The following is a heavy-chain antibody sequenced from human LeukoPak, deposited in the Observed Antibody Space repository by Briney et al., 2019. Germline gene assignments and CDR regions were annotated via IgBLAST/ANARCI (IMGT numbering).Heavy chain of an antibody. J-gene: IGHJ2*01. CDR2: MYYSGSP. CDR1: TGSISSYH. Sequence: SETLSLTCSVSTGSISSYHWSWIRQPPGKGLEWIGYMYYSGSPTYNPSLQSRVTISVDTSKNQFSLKLSSVTAADTAVYYCATSRDGGDNWYFDLWGRGTLVTVSS. V-gene: IGHV4-59*08. D-gene: IGHD2-21*01. CDR3: ATSRDGGDNWYFDL.